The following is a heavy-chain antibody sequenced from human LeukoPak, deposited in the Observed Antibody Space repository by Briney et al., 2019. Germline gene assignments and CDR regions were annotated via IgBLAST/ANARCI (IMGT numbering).Heavy chain of an antibody. D-gene: IGHD3-9*01. J-gene: IGHJ4*02. V-gene: IGHV4-39*01. Sequence: ASETLSLTCSVSGGSISSSTYYWGCIRQPPGKGLEWIGSIYYSGSTNYNPSLKSRVTISVDTSKNQFSLKLSSVTAADTAVYYCARHGLRYFDWLQPNYYFDYWGQGTLVTVSS. CDR3: ARHGLRYFDWLQPNYYFDY. CDR2: IYYSGST. CDR1: GGSISSSTYY.